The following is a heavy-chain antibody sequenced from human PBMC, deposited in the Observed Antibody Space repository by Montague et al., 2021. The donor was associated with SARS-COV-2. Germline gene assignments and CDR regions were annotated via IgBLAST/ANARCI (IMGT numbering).Heavy chain of an antibody. CDR1: GGSISSYY. CDR2: IYYSGST. J-gene: IGHJ5*02. CDR3: ARVRRAYYYGSGSYWGWFDP. V-gene: IGHV4-59*01. D-gene: IGHD3-10*01. Sequence: SETLSLTCTVSGGSISSYYWSWIRQPPGEGLEWIGYIYYSGSTNYNPSLKSRVTISVDTSKNQFSLKLSSVTAADTAVYYCARVRRAYYYGSGSYWGWFDPWGQGTLVTVSS.